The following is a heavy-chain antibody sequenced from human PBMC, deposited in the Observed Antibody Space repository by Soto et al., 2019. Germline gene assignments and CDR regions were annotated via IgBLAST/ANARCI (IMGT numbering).Heavy chain of an antibody. J-gene: IGHJ6*02. CDR1: GFTFSSYG. Sequence: GGSLRLSCAASGFTFSSYGIHWVRQAPGKGLEWVAFISYDGGNKYYADSVKGRFTISRDNSKNTLFLQMNSLRAEDTAVYYCAKVMITFGGSRYGLDVWAQRTTVTVS. CDR2: ISYDGGNK. V-gene: IGHV3-30*18. CDR3: AKVMITFGGSRYGLDV. D-gene: IGHD3-16*01.